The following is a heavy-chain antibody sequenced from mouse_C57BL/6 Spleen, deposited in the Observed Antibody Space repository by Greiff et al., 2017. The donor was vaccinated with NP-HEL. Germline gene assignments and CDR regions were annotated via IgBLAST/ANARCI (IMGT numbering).Heavy chain of an antibody. CDR1: GYTFTSYW. CDR2: IHPNSGST. CDR3: ARSGDYYGSSYGYFDV. Sequence: VQLQQPGAELVKPGASVKLSCKASGYTFTSYWMHWVKQRPGQGLEWIGMIHPNSGSTNYNEKFKSKATLTVDKSSSTAYMQLSSLTSEDSAVYYCARSGDYYGSSYGYFDVWGTGTTVTVSS. V-gene: IGHV1-64*01. D-gene: IGHD1-1*01. J-gene: IGHJ1*03.